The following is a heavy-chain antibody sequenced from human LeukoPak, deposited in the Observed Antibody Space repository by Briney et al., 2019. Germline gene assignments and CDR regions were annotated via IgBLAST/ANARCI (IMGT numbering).Heavy chain of an antibody. CDR2: ISYDGSNK. D-gene: IGHD3-3*01. CDR1: GFTFSSYG. Sequence: GGSLRLSCAASGFTFSSYGMHWVRQAPGKGLEWVAVISYDGSNKYYADSVKGRFTISRDKSKSTLYLQMNSLRAEDTGVYYCARGGDYNFWSGYSYGMDVWGQGTTVSVSS. V-gene: IGHV3-30*03. J-gene: IGHJ6*02. CDR3: ARGGDYNFWSGYSYGMDV.